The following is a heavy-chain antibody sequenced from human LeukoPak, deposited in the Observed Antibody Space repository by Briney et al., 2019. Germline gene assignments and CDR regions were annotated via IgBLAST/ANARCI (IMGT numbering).Heavy chain of an antibody. Sequence: PSETLFLTCTVSGGSISSGGYYWSWIRQHPGKGLEWIGYIYYSGSTYYNPSLKSRVTISVDTSKNQFTLKLSSVTAADTAVYYCARGECSSTSCYRVFDYWGQGTLVTVSS. CDR1: GGSISSGGYY. D-gene: IGHD2-2*02. CDR2: IYYSGST. CDR3: ARGECSSTSCYRVFDY. J-gene: IGHJ4*02. V-gene: IGHV4-31*03.